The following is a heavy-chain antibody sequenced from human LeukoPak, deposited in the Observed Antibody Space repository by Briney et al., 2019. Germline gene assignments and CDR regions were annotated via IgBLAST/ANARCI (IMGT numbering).Heavy chain of an antibody. CDR1: GFTFSTYT. V-gene: IGHV3-64D*09. J-gene: IGHJ4*02. Sequence: GGSLRLSCSASGFTFSTYTMHWVRQAPGKGLEYVSAVSSSGSSPFYADSVKGRFTISRDNSKNTLYLQMSSLRAEDTALYYCVQQTAGVVYWGQGTLVTVSS. CDR2: VSSSGSSP. D-gene: IGHD6-25*01. CDR3: VQQTAGVVY.